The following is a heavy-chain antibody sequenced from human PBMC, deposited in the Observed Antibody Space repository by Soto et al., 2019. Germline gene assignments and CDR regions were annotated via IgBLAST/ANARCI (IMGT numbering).Heavy chain of an antibody. CDR2: ISWNSGSI. CDR3: AKGGYSSSWHYYGLDV. D-gene: IGHD2-2*01. J-gene: IGHJ6*02. V-gene: IGHV3-9*01. Sequence: ELQLVESGGGLVQPGRSLRLSCAASGSLFEDYAMHWVRQAPGKGLEWVSGISWNSGSIGYADSVKGRFTISRDNAKKSLYLQMYSLRVEDTALYYCAKGGYSSSWHYYGLDVWGQGTTVTVSS. CDR1: GSLFEDYA.